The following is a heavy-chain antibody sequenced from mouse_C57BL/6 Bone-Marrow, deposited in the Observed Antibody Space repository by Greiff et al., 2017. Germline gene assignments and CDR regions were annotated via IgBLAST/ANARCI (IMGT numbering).Heavy chain of an antibody. CDR2: IYPSDSET. Sequence: QVQLQQPGAELVRPGSSVTLSCKASGYTFTSYWMAWVKQRHGQGLEWIGNIYPSDSETNYKQKFKDKVTVTVDKSSSTDYMQLISLTSDDSAVEYCAVGITTVGFAMDYRGQGTSVTV. J-gene: IGHJ4*01. D-gene: IGHD1-1*01. CDR1: GYTFTSYW. CDR3: AVGITTVGFAMDY. V-gene: IGHV1-61*01.